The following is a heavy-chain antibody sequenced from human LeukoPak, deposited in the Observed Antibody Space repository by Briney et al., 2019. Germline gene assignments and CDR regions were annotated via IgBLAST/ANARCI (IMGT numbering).Heavy chain of an antibody. J-gene: IGHJ3*02. CDR1: GGTFSSYA. Sequence: VASVKVSCKASGGTFSSYAISWVRQAPGQGLEWMGGIIPIFATANYAQKFQGRVTITVDESTSTAYMELSSLRSEDTAVYYCAREARNCGGDCYYAFDIWGQGTMVTVSS. CDR2: IIPIFATA. D-gene: IGHD2-21*02. V-gene: IGHV1-69*01. CDR3: AREARNCGGDCYYAFDI.